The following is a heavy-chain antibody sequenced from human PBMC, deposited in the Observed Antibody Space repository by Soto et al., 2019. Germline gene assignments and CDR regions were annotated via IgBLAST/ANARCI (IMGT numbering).Heavy chain of an antibody. D-gene: IGHD3-16*01. V-gene: IGHV3-9*01. Sequence: EVQLVESGGGLVQPGRSLRLSCAASGFTFDDYAMHWVRQAPGKGLEWVSGISSSSSYIYYADSVKGRFTISRDNAKNSLYLQMNSLRAEDTAVYYCARDALGVPDYWGQGTLVTVSS. CDR2: ISSSSSYI. CDR1: GFTFDDYA. CDR3: ARDALGVPDY. J-gene: IGHJ4*02.